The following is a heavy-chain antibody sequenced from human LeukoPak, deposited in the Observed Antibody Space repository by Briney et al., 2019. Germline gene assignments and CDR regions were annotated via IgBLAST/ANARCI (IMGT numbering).Heavy chain of an antibody. V-gene: IGHV3-23*01. J-gene: IGHJ4*02. CDR2: ISGSGGST. D-gene: IGHD6-13*01. CDR1: GFTFSSYA. CDR3: ATIAAAGNYFDY. Sequence: GGSLRLSCAASGFTFSSYAMSWVRQAPGTGLEWVSAISGSGGSTYYADSVKGRFTISTDNSKNTLYLQMNSLRAEDTAVYYCATIAAAGNYFDYWGQGTLVTVSS.